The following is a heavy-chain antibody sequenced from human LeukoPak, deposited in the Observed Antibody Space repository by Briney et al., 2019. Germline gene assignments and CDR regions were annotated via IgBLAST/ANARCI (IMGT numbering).Heavy chain of an antibody. V-gene: IGHV3-23*01. CDR3: AKDLAGGYFAGSSGWYGWGAFDI. D-gene: IGHD6-19*01. CDR1: GFTFSSYA. CDR2: IRGSGGGT. Sequence: TGGSLRLSCAASGFTFSSYAMTWVRQAPGKGLEWVSAIRGSGGGTYYADSVKGRFTISRDNSQDTLSLQMHSLRAEDTAVYYCAKDLAGGYFAGSSGWYGWGAFDIWGQGTMVTVSS. J-gene: IGHJ3*02.